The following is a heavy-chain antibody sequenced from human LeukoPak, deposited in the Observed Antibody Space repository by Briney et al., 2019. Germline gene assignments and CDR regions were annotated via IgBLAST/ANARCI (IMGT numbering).Heavy chain of an antibody. CDR3: ERDRENSGADLLNY. CDR1: GFTFSNYW. J-gene: IGHJ4*02. CDR2: IKQDGSEK. Sequence: GGSLRLSCAASGFTFSNYWITWVRQAPGKGLEWVANIKQDGSEKYYMDSVKGRFTISRDNSKNTLYLQMNSLRAEDTAVYYCERDRENSGADLLNYWGQGTLVTVSS. V-gene: IGHV3-7*01. D-gene: IGHD1-26*01.